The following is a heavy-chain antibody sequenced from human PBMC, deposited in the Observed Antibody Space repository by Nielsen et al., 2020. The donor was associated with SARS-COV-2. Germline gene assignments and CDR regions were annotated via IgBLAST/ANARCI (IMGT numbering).Heavy chain of an antibody. D-gene: IGHD3-10*01. J-gene: IGHJ4*02. CDR2: INNINGGEI. CDR1: GFSVSDSA. CDR3: TKEGSLGYFVS. V-gene: IGHV3-23*01. Sequence: GESLKISCGASGFSVSDSAMGWVRQAPGKGLEWVSTINNINGGEIHYADFVKGRSTISRDTSKNTLFLQLDSLRVEDTALYYCTKEGSLGYFVSWGPGTLVTVSS.